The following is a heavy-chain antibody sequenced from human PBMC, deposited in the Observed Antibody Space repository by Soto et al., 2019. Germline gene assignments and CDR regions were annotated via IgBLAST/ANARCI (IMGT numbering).Heavy chain of an antibody. CDR3: ARDPPATRHGMDV. J-gene: IGHJ6*02. Sequence: PGGSLRLSCAASGFTVSSNYMSWVRQAPGKGLEWVLVIYSGGSTYYADSVRGRFTISRDNSKNTLYLQMKSLRAEDTAVYYCARDPPATRHGMDVWGQGTTVTVSS. CDR2: IYSGGST. CDR1: GFTVSSNY. V-gene: IGHV3-53*01.